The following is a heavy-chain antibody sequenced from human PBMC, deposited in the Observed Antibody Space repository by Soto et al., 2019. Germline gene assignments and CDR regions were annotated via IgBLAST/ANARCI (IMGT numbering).Heavy chain of an antibody. CDR3: ARGRNVLLWFGDPRGFDY. J-gene: IGHJ4*02. D-gene: IGHD3-10*01. V-gene: IGHV4-39*07. Sequence: PSETLSLTCTVSGGSISSGGYYWGWIRQPPGKGLEWIGNIFYSGSTNYNPSLKSRVTIPVDTSKNQFSLKLSSVTAADTAVYYCARGRNVLLWFGDPRGFDYWGQGTLVTVSS. CDR1: GGSISSGGYY. CDR2: IFYSGST.